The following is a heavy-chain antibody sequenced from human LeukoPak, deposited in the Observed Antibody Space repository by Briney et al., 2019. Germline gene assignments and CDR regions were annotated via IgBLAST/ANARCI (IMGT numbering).Heavy chain of an antibody. CDR2: ICGSGTNT. D-gene: IGHD3-10*02. CDR1: GFTFSSYA. CDR3: AKASAVRGYYYYGMDV. Sequence: GGSLRLSCAASGFTFSSYAMSWVRQAPGKGPEWVSPICGSGTNTYYADSVKGRFTISRDNSKNTLYLQMNSLRAEDTAIYYCAKASAVRGYYYYGMDVWGQGTTVTVSS. V-gene: IGHV3-23*01. J-gene: IGHJ6*02.